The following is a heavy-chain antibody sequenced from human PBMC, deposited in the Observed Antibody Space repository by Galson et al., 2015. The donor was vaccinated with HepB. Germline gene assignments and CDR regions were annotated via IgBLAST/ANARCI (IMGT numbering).Heavy chain of an antibody. J-gene: IGHJ6*02. Sequence: SLRLSCAASGFTFSTYAMHWVRQAPGKGLEWVAVISYDGDNKYYADSVKGRFTISRDNSKNTLYVQMNSLRVEDTAIYYCARDSQSWGTDYYYYGMDVWGQGTTVIVSS. D-gene: IGHD7-27*01. CDR2: ISYDGDNK. CDR3: ARDSQSWGTDYYYYGMDV. CDR1: GFTFSTYA. V-gene: IGHV3-30*04.